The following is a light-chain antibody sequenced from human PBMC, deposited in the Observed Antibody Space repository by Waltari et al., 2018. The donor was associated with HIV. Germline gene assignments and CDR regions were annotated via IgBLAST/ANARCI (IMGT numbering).Light chain of an antibody. CDR3: QQYDGSPT. V-gene: IGKV3-20*01. CDR2: NTF. Sequence: VLTQSPGTLSSSPGERAILSCRASHNITSRYLAWYQQRPGQAPRLLIYNTFDRAAGIPDRFSGSGSGADFTLTISRLEPEDSAVYHCQQYDGSPTFGLGTKLEIK. J-gene: IGKJ2*01. CDR1: HNITSRY.